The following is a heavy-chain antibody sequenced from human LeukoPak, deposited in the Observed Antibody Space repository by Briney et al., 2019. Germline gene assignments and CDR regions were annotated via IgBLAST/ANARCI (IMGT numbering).Heavy chain of an antibody. CDR1: GFTFSSYA. CDR3: AKAAIAVAANFDY. J-gene: IGHJ4*02. Sequence: PGGSLRLSCAAPGFTFSSYAMSWVRQAPGKGLEWVSTLSDNGGSTYYADSVKGRFAISRDNSKNTLYLQMNSLRAEDTAVYYCAKAAIAVAANFDYWGQGALVTVSS. CDR2: LSDNGGST. D-gene: IGHD6-19*01. V-gene: IGHV3-23*01.